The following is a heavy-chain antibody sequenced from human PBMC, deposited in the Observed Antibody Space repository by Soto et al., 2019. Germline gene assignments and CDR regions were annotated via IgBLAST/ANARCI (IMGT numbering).Heavy chain of an antibody. CDR3: AKRQRWFGEFPFDY. CDR1: GFTFSSYA. V-gene: IGHV3-23*01. J-gene: IGHJ4*02. D-gene: IGHD3-10*01. CDR2: ISGSGGST. Sequence: EVQLLESGGGLVQPGGSLRLSCAASGFTFSSYAMSWVRQAPGKGLEWVSAISGSGGSTYYADSVKGRFTISRDNSKNTPYLQMNSLRAEDTAIYYCAKRQRWFGEFPFDYWGQGTLVTVSA.